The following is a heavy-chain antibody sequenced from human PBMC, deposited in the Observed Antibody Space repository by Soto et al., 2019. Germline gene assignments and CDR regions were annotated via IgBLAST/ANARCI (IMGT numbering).Heavy chain of an antibody. J-gene: IGHJ5*02. D-gene: IGHD6-6*01. CDR3: ARGNGYSSSSLWFDP. CDR2: IIPIFGTA. Sequence: SVKVSCKASGGTFSSYAISWVRQAPGQGLEWMGGIIPIFGTANYAQKFQGRATITADKSTSTANMKLSSLRSEDTDVYYYARGNGYSSSSLWFDPWGQGTLVTVSS. V-gene: IGHV1-69*06. CDR1: GGTFSSYA.